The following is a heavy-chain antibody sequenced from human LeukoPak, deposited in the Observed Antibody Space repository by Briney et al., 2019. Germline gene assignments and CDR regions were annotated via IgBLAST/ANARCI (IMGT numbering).Heavy chain of an antibody. CDR1: GGSISSYY. D-gene: IGHD6-13*01. V-gene: IGHV4-59*01. Sequence: TSETLSLTCTVSGGSISSYYWSWIRQPPGEGLEWIGYIYYSGSTNYNPSLKSRVTISVDTSKNQFSLKLSSVTAADTAVYYCGRSSYSSSWYVGYWGQGTLVTVSS. CDR2: IYYSGST. CDR3: GRSSYSSSWYVGY. J-gene: IGHJ4*02.